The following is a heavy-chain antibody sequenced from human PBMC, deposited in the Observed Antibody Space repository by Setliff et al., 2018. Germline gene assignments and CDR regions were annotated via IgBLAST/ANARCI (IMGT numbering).Heavy chain of an antibody. J-gene: IGHJ3*02. Sequence: PSETLSLTCTQERLRDSLSGDNYFWSWIRHLPGKGLPWLGHIYYTGKTYYNPSLKSRLEMSVDTSKREFALRLSSVTAADTAIYYCARDAGASDGRNAFDIWGQGTMVTVSS. D-gene: IGHD1-26*01. CDR3: ARDAGASDGRNAFDI. CDR2: IYYTGKT. CDR1: DSLSGDNYF. V-gene: IGHV4-31*03.